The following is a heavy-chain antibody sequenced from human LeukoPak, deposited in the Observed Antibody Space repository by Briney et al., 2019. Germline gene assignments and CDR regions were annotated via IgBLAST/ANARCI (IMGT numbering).Heavy chain of an antibody. J-gene: IGHJ3*01. D-gene: IGHD3-22*01. V-gene: IGHV1-2*06. Sequence: ASVKVSCKASGYTFIAYYVHWVRQAPGQGLEWMGRINPNSGGTNYAQKFQGRVTMTRDTSITTAYMELSRLRSDDTAVYYCARRGSGYFDSREAFNLWGQGTVVTVSS. CDR1: GYTFIAYY. CDR2: INPNSGGT. CDR3: ARRGSGYFDSREAFNL.